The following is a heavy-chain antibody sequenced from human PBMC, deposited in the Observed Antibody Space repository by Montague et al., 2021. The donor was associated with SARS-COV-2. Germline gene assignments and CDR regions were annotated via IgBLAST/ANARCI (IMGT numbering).Heavy chain of an antibody. J-gene: IGHJ3*02. CDR1: GGSISSSNYY. CDR2: IYYSGST. Sequence: SETLSLTCTVSGGSISSSNYYWGRIRQPPGKGLEWIGSIYYSGSTYYNPSPKSRVTIFVYTSKNQFSLKLNSVTAADTSVYYCASPTYYYDSSGSDAFDIWGQGTMVTVSS. D-gene: IGHD3-22*01. V-gene: IGHV4-39*01. CDR3: ASPTYYYDSSGSDAFDI.